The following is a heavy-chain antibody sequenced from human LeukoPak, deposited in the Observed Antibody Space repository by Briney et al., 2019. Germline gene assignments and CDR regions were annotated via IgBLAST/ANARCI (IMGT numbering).Heavy chain of an antibody. Sequence: SETLSLTCTVSDGSISSYYWSWIRQPPGKGLEWISSIYYSGSTNYNPSLKSRVTISVDTSKNQFSLKLSSVTAADTAVYYCARTPNYYGSGPYMDVWGKGTTVTISS. CDR1: DGSISSYY. CDR3: ARTPNYYGSGPYMDV. CDR2: IYYSGST. D-gene: IGHD3-10*01. J-gene: IGHJ6*03. V-gene: IGHV4-59*12.